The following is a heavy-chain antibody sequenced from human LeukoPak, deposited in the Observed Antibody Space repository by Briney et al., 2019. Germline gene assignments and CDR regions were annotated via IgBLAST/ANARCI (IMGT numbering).Heavy chain of an antibody. J-gene: IGHJ4*02. CDR3: ARESGSDYQRGGFDY. V-gene: IGHV3-66*01. CDR1: GFTVSSNH. Sequence: PGGSLRLSCAASGFTVSSNHMSWVRQAPGKGLEWVSVIYSGGSTYYADSVKGRFTISRDNSKNTLYLQMNSLRAEDTAVYYCARESGSDYQRGGFDYWGQGTLVTVSS. D-gene: IGHD3-10*01. CDR2: IYSGGST.